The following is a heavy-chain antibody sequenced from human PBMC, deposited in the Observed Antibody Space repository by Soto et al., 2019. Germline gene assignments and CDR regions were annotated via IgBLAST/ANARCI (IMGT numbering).Heavy chain of an antibody. CDR3: ISRTVTTFNAFDI. Sequence: PSETLSLTCTVSGGSITSINYYWGWIRQPPGKGLEWIGSIYYSETTYYNPSLKSRVTISLDTSKNQFSLKLSSVTAADTAVYYCISRTVTTFNAFDIWGQGTMVTVS. J-gene: IGHJ3*02. CDR2: IYYSETT. V-gene: IGHV4-39*01. D-gene: IGHD4-17*01. CDR1: GGSITSINYY.